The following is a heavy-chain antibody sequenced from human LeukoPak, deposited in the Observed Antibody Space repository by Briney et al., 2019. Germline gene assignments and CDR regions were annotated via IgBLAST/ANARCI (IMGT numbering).Heavy chain of an antibody. D-gene: IGHD6-19*01. CDR3: ARDSSGWYYDY. J-gene: IGHJ4*02. CDR2: INPNSGGT. CDR1: GYTFTGYY. Sequence: GASVKVSCKASGYTFTGYYIHWVRQAPGQGLEWMGWINPNSGGTNYAQKFQGRVIMTRDTSISTAYMELSRLRSDDTAVYYCARDSSGWYYDYWGQGTLVTVSS. V-gene: IGHV1-2*02.